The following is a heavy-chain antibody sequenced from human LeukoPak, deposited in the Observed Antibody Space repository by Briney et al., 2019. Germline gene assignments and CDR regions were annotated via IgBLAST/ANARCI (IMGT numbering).Heavy chain of an antibody. CDR2: ISGSGGST. D-gene: IGHD3-22*01. CDR1: GFPFSSYD. CDR3: AKDKGSGYPYYFDY. J-gene: IGHJ4*02. Sequence: WETLTLTCAASGFPFSSYDMSWIRQPPGTGLEWVPTISGSGGSTYYADSVKGRCTISRDKSKNTMYLQMNSLRAEDTAVYYCAKDKGSGYPYYFDYWGQGTLVTVSS. V-gene: IGHV3-23*01.